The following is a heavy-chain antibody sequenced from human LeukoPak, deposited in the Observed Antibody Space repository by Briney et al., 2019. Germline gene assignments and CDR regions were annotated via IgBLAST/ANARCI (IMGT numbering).Heavy chain of an antibody. J-gene: IGHJ5*02. Sequence: ASVKVSCKASGYTFTGYYMHWVRLAPGQGLEWMGWINPNSGGTNYAQKFQGRVTMTRDTSISTAYMELSRLRSDDTAVYYCARVPGYSYGYHWFDPWGQGTLVTVSS. CDR1: GYTFTGYY. V-gene: IGHV1-2*02. CDR2: INPNSGGT. CDR3: ARVPGYSYGYHWFDP. D-gene: IGHD5-18*01.